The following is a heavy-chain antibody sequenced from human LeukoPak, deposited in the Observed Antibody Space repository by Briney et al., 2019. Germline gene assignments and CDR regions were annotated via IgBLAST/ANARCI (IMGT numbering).Heavy chain of an antibody. CDR3: ARVGDYGDYYYYGMDV. D-gene: IGHD4-17*01. CDR1: VYSISSYY. V-gene: IGHV4-59*01. CDR2: IYYSGST. Sequence: PSETLSLTCTVSVYSISSYYWSWIRQPPGKVLEWIQYIYYSGSTNYNPSLKSRVTISVDTSKNQFSLKLSSVTAADTAVYYCARVGDYGDYYYYGMDVWGQGTTVTVSS. J-gene: IGHJ6*02.